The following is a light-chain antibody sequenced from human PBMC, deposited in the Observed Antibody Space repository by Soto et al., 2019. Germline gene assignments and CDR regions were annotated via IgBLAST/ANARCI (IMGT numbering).Light chain of an antibody. CDR1: QSVNSDY. CDR2: GAS. CDR3: QHRSNWPIT. Sequence: EIVLTQSPGTLSLSPGERATLSCRASQSVNSDYLAWFQQTPGQAPRLLIYGASTRTTGIPDRFSGSGSGTDFTLTIGRLEPGDFAVYYCQHRSNWPITFGQGTRLEIK. V-gene: IGKV3D-20*02. J-gene: IGKJ5*01.